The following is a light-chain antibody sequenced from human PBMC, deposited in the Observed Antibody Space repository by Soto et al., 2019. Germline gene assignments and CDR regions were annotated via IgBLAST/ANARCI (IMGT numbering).Light chain of an antibody. CDR1: QGIRKD. CDR3: QHYNSYSEA. V-gene: IGKV1-16*01. Sequence: IQMAQSPSSLSASVGDRVTMTCRASQGIRKDLAWYQQKPGKAPKLLIYATSSLQSGVPSRFSGSGSGTEFTLTISCLQPDDVATYYCQHYNSYSEAFGQGTKVDIK. CDR2: ATS. J-gene: IGKJ1*01.